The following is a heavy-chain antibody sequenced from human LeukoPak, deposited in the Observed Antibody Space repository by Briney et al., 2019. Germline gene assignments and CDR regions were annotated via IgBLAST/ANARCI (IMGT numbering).Heavy chain of an antibody. V-gene: IGHV5-51*01. CDR2: IYPGDSDT. CDR1: GYSFTSYW. J-gene: IGHJ4*02. CDR3: ARRYCTNGVCYSYFDY. Sequence: GESLKISCKGSGYSFTSYWIGWVRQMPGKGLEWMGIIYPGDSDTRYSPSFQGQVTISADKSISTAYPQWSSLKASDTAMYYCARRYCTNGVCYSYFDYWGQGTLVTVSS. D-gene: IGHD2-8*01.